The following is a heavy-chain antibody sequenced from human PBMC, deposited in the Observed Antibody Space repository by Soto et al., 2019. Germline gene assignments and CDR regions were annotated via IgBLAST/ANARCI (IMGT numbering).Heavy chain of an antibody. J-gene: IGHJ4*02. CDR3: AKPLLGYCSGGSCFRLDY. CDR1: GFTFSSYA. V-gene: IGHV3-23*01. Sequence: GGSLRLSCAASGFTFSSYAMSWVRQAPGKGLEWVSTISGSGGSTYYADSVKGRFTISRDNSKNTLYLQMNSLRAEDTAVYYCAKPLLGYCSGGSCFRLDYWGQGTLVTVSS. D-gene: IGHD2-15*01. CDR2: ISGSGGST.